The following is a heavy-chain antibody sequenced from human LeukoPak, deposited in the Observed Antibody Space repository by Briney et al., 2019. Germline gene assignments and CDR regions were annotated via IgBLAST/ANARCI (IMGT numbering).Heavy chain of an antibody. CDR3: ARRMPAGTVDY. CDR2: IYYSGST. Sequence: SGTLSLTCAVSGGSISSSNWWSWVRQPPGKGLEWIGYIYYSGSTNYNPSLKSRVSISVDTSKNQFSLKLGSVTAADTAVYYCARRMPAGTVDYWGQGTLVTVSS. CDR1: GGSISSSNW. V-gene: IGHV4-4*02. J-gene: IGHJ4*02. D-gene: IGHD6-19*01.